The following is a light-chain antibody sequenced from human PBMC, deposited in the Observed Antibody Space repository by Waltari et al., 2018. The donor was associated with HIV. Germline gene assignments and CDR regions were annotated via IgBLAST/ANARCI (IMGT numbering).Light chain of an antibody. CDR2: DVN. Sequence: QSALPQPPSASGSFGQPVTITCPGTSSHVGGYNYVSSFQQYPGEAPKLLIYDVNKRPAGVPDRFSGSKYGHTASLTVSGLQGEDEAQYYCSAYAGSNNLVLFGGGTKLTVL. CDR3: SAYAGSNNLVL. CDR1: SSHVGGYNY. V-gene: IGLV2-8*01. J-gene: IGLJ2*01.